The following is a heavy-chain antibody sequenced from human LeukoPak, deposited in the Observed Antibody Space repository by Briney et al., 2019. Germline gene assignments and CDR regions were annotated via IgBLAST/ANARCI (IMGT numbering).Heavy chain of an antibody. J-gene: IGHJ6*02. CDR3: ATYINWVAGDD. D-gene: IGHD1-1*01. V-gene: IGHV3-7*01. CDR2: INREGGDI. CDR1: GFAFSNSW. Sequence: PGGSLRLSCEASGFAFSNSWMSWVRQAPGKGLEWVANINREGGDIHYVDSVKGRFTISRDNARDSLYLQMNSLRDEDTAVYYCATYINWVAGDDWGQGTTVTVSS.